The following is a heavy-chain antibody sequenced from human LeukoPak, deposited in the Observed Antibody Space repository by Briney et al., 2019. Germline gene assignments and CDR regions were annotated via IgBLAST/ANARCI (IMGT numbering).Heavy chain of an antibody. V-gene: IGHV3-11*04. CDR2: ISSSGSTI. CDR3: ARDSRLRGWYYYGMDV. CDR1: GFTFSDYY. J-gene: IGHJ6*02. Sequence: GGSLRLSCAASGFTFSDYYMSWIRQAPGKGLEWVSYISSSGSTIYYADSVKGRFTISRDNAKNSLYLQMNSLRAEDTAVYYCARDSRLRGWYYYGMDVWGQGTTVTVSS. D-gene: IGHD5-12*01.